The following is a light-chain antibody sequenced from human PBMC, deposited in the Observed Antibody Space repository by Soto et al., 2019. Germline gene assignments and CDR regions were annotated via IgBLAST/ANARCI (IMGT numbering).Light chain of an antibody. V-gene: IGLV3-21*04. Sequence: SYELTQPPSVSVSPGETATIPCGGNNIGSQSVHWYQQRPGQAPVLVVFYDTVRPSGIPDRFSGSNSGNTATLTINRVEAGAEADYYCPLWDSDIDHLGVFGGGTKLTVL. CDR3: PLWDSDIDHLGV. J-gene: IGLJ2*01. CDR1: NIGSQS. CDR2: YDT.